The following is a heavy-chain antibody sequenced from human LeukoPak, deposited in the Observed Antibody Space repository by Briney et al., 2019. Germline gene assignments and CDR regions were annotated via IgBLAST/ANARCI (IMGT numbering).Heavy chain of an antibody. V-gene: IGHV1-2*02. CDR2: INPNSGDT. D-gene: IGHD6-13*01. Sequence: SVKVSCKASGYTFTGYYMHWVRQAPGQGLEWMGWINPNSGDTNYAQKFQGRVTMTRDTSISTAYMELSSLRSEDTAVYYCARERVVAAAPTGFGMDVWGQGTTVTVSS. J-gene: IGHJ6*02. CDR1: GYTFTGYY. CDR3: ARERVVAAAPTGFGMDV.